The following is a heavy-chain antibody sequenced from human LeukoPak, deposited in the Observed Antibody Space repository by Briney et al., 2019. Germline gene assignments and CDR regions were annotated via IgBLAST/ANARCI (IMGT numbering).Heavy chain of an antibody. Sequence: GASLKISCKGSGYSFPNYWIGWVRQLPGKGLEWMGIIYPADSDTRYSPSFQGQVTISADKSISTAYLQWSTLKASDTATYYCARRKGDGYNSPFDYWGQGTLVTVPS. V-gene: IGHV5-51*01. J-gene: IGHJ4*02. CDR3: ARRKGDGYNSPFDY. D-gene: IGHD5-24*01. CDR2: IYPADSDT. CDR1: GYSFPNYW.